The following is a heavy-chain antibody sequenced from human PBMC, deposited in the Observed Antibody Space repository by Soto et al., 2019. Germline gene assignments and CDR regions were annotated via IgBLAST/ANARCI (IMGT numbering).Heavy chain of an antibody. Sequence: SVKVSCKASGGTFSSYTISWVRQAPGQGLEWMGRIIPILGIANYAQKFQGRVTITADKSTSTAYMELSSLRSEDTAVYYCAGRSYSGYDSFEFDYWGQGTLVTVSS. CDR3: AGRSYSGYDSFEFDY. CDR1: GGTFSSYT. D-gene: IGHD5-12*01. J-gene: IGHJ4*02. V-gene: IGHV1-69*02. CDR2: IIPILGIA.